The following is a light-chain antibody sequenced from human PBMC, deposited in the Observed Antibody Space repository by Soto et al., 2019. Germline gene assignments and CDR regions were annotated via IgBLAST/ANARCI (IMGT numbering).Light chain of an antibody. Sequence: QSVLTQPASVSGFPGQSITISCTGTSSDIGGYDYVSWYQQHPGKAPKLIIYDVSGRPSGVSNRFSGSKSANTASLTISGLQAVDEADYHCSSYTSTSAPYVFGTGTKVTVL. J-gene: IGLJ1*01. CDR3: SSYTSTSAPYV. V-gene: IGLV2-14*03. CDR1: SSDIGGYDY. CDR2: DVS.